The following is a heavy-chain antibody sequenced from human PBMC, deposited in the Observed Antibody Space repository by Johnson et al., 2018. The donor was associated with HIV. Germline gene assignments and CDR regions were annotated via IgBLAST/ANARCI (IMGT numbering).Heavy chain of an antibody. D-gene: IGHD2-15*01. CDR3: ALGGSWYAFDI. Sequence: VQLVESGGGVVQPGGSLRLSCAASGFTFSTYWMHWVRQPPGKGLEWVSAISGSGGSTYYADPVKGRFTISRDNSKNTLYLQMNSLRAEDTAVYYCALGGSWYAFDIWGQGTMVTVSS. V-gene: IGHV3-23*04. J-gene: IGHJ3*02. CDR2: ISGSGGST. CDR1: GFTFSTYW.